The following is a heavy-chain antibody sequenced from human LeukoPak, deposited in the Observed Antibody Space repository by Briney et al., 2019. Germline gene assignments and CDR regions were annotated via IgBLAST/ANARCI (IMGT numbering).Heavy chain of an antibody. V-gene: IGHV3-7*01. CDR3: ARDALLTYYDILAGYYNVHYFDY. J-gene: IGHJ4*02. CDR1: GFTFSSYW. Sequence: GGSLRLSCAASGFTFSSYWMSWVRQAPGKGLEWVANIKQDGSEKYYVDSVKGRFTISRDNAKNSLYLQMNSLRAEDTAVYYCARDALLTYYDILAGYYNVHYFDYWGQGTLVTVSS. D-gene: IGHD3-9*01. CDR2: IKQDGSEK.